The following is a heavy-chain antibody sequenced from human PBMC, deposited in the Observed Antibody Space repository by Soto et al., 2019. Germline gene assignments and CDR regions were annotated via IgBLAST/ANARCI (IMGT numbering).Heavy chain of an antibody. J-gene: IGHJ4*02. V-gene: IGHV3-49*04. CDR2: IRPRAYGGTT. D-gene: IGHD1-26*01. Sequence: GGSLRLSCTASGLTFGDYAMSWVRQAPGKGLEWVGFIRPRAYGGTTEYAASVKGRFTITRDDSKSIAYLQMNSLKTEDTALYYCTRDPYSGSYDPFDYWGQGTLVTVSS. CDR3: TRDPYSGSYDPFDY. CDR1: GLTFGDYA.